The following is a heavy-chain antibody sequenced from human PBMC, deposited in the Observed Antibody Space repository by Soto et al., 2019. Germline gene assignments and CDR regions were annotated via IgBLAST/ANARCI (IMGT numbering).Heavy chain of an antibody. CDR3: ARDILFDY. Sequence: QVQLVQSGAEEKKPGASVKVSCKASGYTFTSYAMHWLRKAPGQRLEWMGWINAGNGNTKYSQEFQGRVTITRDTSASTAYMELSSRRSEDTAVYYCARDILFDYWGQGTLVTVAS. V-gene: IGHV1-3*05. D-gene: IGHD2-15*01. J-gene: IGHJ4*02. CDR2: INAGNGNT. CDR1: GYTFTSYA.